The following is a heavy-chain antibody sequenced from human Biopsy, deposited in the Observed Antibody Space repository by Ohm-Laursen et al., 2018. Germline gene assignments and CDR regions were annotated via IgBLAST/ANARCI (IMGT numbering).Heavy chain of an antibody. CDR3: ASLGRYCSGENCYGIDY. CDR1: GGSFSGYD. V-gene: IGHV4-34*01. Sequence: GTLSLTCAVDGGSFSGYDWTWIRQPPGKGLEWVGEFSHTGTTIYNPSLKSRVTMSEDTSKNQFSLRLSSVTAADTAVYYCASLGRYCSGENCYGIDYWGQGTLVTVSS. CDR2: FSHTGTT. J-gene: IGHJ4*02. D-gene: IGHD2-15*01.